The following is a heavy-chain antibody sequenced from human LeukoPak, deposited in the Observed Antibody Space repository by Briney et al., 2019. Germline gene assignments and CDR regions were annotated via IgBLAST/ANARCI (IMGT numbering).Heavy chain of an antibody. CDR3: ARAPEGYYYYYYMDD. CDR1: GFTFDDYG. CDR2: INWNGGST. J-gene: IGHJ6*03. D-gene: IGHD1-14*01. Sequence: GGSLRLSCAASGFTFDDYGMSWVRQAPGKGLEWVSGINWNGGSTGYADSVKGRFTISRDNAKNSLYLQMNSLRAEDTALYYCARAPEGYYYYYYMDDLGKGTTVTVSS. V-gene: IGHV3-20*04.